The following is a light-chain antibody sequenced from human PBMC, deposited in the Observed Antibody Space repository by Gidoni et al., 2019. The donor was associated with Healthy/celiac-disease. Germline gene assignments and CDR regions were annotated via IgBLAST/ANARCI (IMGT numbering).Light chain of an antibody. CDR2: EGS. V-gene: IGLV2-23*01. CDR3: CSYAGSVV. CDR1: SSDVGSYNL. Sequence: SALTQPAPVSGSPGQSITISCTGTSSDVGSYNLVSWSQQHPGKAPKLMIYEGSKRPSGVSNRFSGSKSGNTASLTISGLQAEDEADYYCCSYAGSVVFGGGTKLTVL. J-gene: IGLJ2*01.